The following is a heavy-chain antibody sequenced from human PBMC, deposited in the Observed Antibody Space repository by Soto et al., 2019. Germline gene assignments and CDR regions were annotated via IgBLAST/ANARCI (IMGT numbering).Heavy chain of an antibody. Sequence: SETLSLTCTVSCGSISSGGYYWSWIRQHPGKGLEWIGYIYYSGSTYYNPSLKSRVTISVDTSKNQFSLKLSSVTAADTAVYYFARERSVVPAALRGSWFDPWGQGTLVTVPS. CDR1: CGSISSGGYY. CDR3: ARERSVVPAALRGSWFDP. D-gene: IGHD2-2*01. CDR2: IYYSGST. J-gene: IGHJ5*02. V-gene: IGHV4-31*03.